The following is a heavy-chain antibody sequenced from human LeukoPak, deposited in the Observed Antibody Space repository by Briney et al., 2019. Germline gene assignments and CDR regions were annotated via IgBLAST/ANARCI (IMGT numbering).Heavy chain of an antibody. CDR2: IRDSGAT. J-gene: IGHJ5*01. D-gene: IGHD3-16*01. V-gene: IGHV3-66*03. CDR1: GFSGSNFY. Sequence: GGSLRLSCAGSGFSGSNFYMNWGRQAPGKGVGWVLLIRDSGATFYADSVKGRLTISRDNSKNTIYLQMNRLRVEDTAVYFCARDRAVTQVWVEFDSWGQGTQVTVSS. CDR3: ARDRAVTQVWVEFDS.